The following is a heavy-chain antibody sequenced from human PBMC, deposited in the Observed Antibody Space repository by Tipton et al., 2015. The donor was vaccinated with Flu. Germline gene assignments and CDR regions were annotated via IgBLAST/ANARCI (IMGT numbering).Heavy chain of an antibody. CDR1: GYSFTSYW. J-gene: IGHJ4*02. Sequence: QLVQSGAEVKKPGESLKISCKGSGYSFTSYWIGWVRQMPGKGLEWMGIIYPGDSDTRYSSSSQGQVTISADKSISTAYLQWSSLKASDAAMYYCARGWAGDIVVVVAAPDYWGQGTLVTVSS. V-gene: IGHV5-51*01. CDR3: ARGWAGDIVVVVAAPDY. CDR2: IYPGDSDT. D-gene: IGHD2-15*01.